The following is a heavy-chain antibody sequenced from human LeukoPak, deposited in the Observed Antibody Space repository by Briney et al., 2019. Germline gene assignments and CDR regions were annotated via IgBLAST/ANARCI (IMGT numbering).Heavy chain of an antibody. V-gene: IGHV4-61*02. CDR3: ARDTYYYDSSGYTRDWFDP. Sequence: PSQTLSLTCTVSGGSISSGSYYWSWIRQPAGKGLEWIGRIYTSGSTNYNPSLKSRVTISVDTSKNQFSLKLSSVTAADTAVYYCARDTYYYDSSGYTRDWFDPWGQGTLVTVSS. CDR2: IYTSGST. CDR1: GGSISSGSYY. J-gene: IGHJ5*02. D-gene: IGHD3-22*01.